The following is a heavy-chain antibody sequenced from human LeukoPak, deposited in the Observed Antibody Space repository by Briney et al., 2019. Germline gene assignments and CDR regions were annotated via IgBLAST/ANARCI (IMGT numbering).Heavy chain of an antibody. V-gene: IGHV4-34*01. CDR1: GGSFSGYY. J-gene: IGHJ4*02. D-gene: IGHD2-21*02. CDR2: INHSGST. CDR3: ARQEVDCGGDCYLAFY. Sequence: PSETLSLTCAVYGGSFSGYYWSWIRQPPGKGLEWIGEINHSGSTNYNPSLKSRVTISVDTSKNQFSLKLSSVTAADTAVYYCARQEVDCGGDCYLAFYWGQGTLVTVSS.